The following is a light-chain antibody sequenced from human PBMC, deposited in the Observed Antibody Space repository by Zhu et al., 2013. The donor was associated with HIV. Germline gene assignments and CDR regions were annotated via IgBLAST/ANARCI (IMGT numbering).Light chain of an antibody. CDR1: SGSVSTSYY. J-gene: IGLJ1*01. Sequence: QTVVTQEPSFSVSPGGTVTLTCGLSSGSVSTSYYPSWYQQTPGQAPRTLIYSTNTRSSGVPDRFSGSILGNKAALTITGAQADDESDYYCVLYMGNGYVFGPGTKVTVL. CDR2: STN. CDR3: VLYMGNGYV. V-gene: IGLV8-61*01.